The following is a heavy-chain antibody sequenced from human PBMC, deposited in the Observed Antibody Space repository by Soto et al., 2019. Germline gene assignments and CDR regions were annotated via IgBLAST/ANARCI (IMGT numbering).Heavy chain of an antibody. CDR2: IYYSGST. CDR3: ARDRGLESSGFIDY. J-gene: IGHJ4*02. D-gene: IGHD6-19*01. CDR1: GGSVSSGSYY. Sequence: QVQLQESGPGLVKPSETLSLTCTVSGGSVSSGSYYWSWIRQPPGKGLEWIGYIYYSGSTNYNPSLKSRVTISVDTSKNQFSLKLSSVTAADTAVYYCARDRGLESSGFIDYWGQGTLVTVSS. V-gene: IGHV4-61*01.